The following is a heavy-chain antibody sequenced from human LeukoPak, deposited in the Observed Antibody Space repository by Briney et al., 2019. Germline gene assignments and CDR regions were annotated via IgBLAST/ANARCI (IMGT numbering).Heavy chain of an antibody. V-gene: IGHV3-9*01. Sequence: GRSLRLSCAASGFTFDDNAMHWARQAPGKGLEWVSGISWNSGSIDYADSVKGRFTISRDNAKNSLYLQMNSLRAEDTALYYCAKVSGLNFDYWGQGTLVTVSS. CDR2: ISWNSGSI. CDR3: AKVSGLNFDY. J-gene: IGHJ4*02. CDR1: GFTFDDNA.